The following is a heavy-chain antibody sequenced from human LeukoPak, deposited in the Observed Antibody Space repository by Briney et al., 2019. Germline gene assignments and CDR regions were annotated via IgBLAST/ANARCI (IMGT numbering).Heavy chain of an antibody. CDR1: GFTFSSYG. J-gene: IGHJ4*02. CDR2: IWYDGSNK. Sequence: GGSLRLSCAASGFTFSSYGMHWVRQAPGKGLEWVAVIWYDGSNKYYADSVKGRFTISRDNAKNSLYLQMNSLRAEDTAVYYCASITIFGSLKDYWGQGTLVTVSS. V-gene: IGHV3-33*03. D-gene: IGHD3-3*01. CDR3: ASITIFGSLKDY.